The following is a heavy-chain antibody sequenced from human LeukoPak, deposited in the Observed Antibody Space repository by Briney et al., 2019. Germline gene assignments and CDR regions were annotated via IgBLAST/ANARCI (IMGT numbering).Heavy chain of an antibody. Sequence: SETLSLTCAVSGGSIYSTNWWSWVRPPPGKGLVWIGEIYHSGNTNYNPSLQSRVTISVDKSKNQFSLKLSSVTAADTAVYYCASWDRMAAPGVDYWGQGTLVTVSS. CDR1: GGSIYSTNW. CDR2: IYHSGNT. J-gene: IGHJ4*02. D-gene: IGHD6-13*01. V-gene: IGHV4-4*02. CDR3: ASWDRMAAPGVDY.